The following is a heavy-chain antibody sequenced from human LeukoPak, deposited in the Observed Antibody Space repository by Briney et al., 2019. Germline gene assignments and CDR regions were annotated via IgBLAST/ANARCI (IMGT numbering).Heavy chain of an antibody. CDR3: ARDWAWGGFDH. CDR2: ISGSGSST. Sequence: GGSLRLSCAASGFTFSSYAMNWVRQAPGKGLVWVSDISGSGSSTYYADSVKGRFTVSRDNAKNTLYLQMSSLRAEDTAVYYCARDWAWGGFDHWGQGALVTVSS. CDR1: GFTFSSYA. V-gene: IGHV3-23*01. D-gene: IGHD3-16*01. J-gene: IGHJ4*02.